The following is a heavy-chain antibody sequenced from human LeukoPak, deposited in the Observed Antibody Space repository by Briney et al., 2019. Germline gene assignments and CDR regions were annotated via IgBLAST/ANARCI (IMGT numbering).Heavy chain of an antibody. D-gene: IGHD1-26*01. J-gene: IGHJ4*02. V-gene: IGHV3-23*01. Sequence: PGGSLRLSCAASGFTFSTYTMNWIRQAPGRGLEWVSGIFGGGGTNYADSVKGRLIVSRDDSRSTLYLQMNGLRAEDTAVYYCAKGKVPDGRWEVDYWGLGTPVIVSS. CDR3: AKGKVPDGRWEVDY. CDR2: IFGGGGT. CDR1: GFTFSTYT.